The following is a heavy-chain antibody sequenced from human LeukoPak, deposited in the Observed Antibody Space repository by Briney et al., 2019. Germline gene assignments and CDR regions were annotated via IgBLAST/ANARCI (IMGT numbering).Heavy chain of an antibody. CDR3: ARANYDSRWYY. V-gene: IGHV4-34*01. Sequence: GSLRLSCAASGFTFSNYYMSWIRQPPGKGLEWIGEINHSGSTNYNPSLKSRVTISVDTSKNQFSLKLSSVTAADTAVYYCARANYDSRWYYWGQGTLVTVSS. J-gene: IGHJ4*02. CDR2: INHSGST. CDR1: GFTFSNYY. D-gene: IGHD3-22*01.